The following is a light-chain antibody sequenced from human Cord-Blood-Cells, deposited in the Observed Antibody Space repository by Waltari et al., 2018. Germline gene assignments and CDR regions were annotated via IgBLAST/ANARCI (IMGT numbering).Light chain of an antibody. CDR3: QQYYSTPYT. CDR2: WAS. J-gene: IGKJ2*01. CDR1: QSVLYSSNNKNY. V-gene: IGKV4-1*01. Sequence: DIVMTQSPDSLAVSLGERATINCKSSQSVLYSSNNKNYLAWYQQKPGQPPKLLIYWASTRASGVPARFSGSGSGTDFTLTISSLQAEDVAVYYCQQYYSTPYTFGQGTKLEIK.